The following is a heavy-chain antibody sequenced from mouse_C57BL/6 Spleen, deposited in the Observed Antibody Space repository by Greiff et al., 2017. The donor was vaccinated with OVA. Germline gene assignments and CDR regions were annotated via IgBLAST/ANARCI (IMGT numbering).Heavy chain of an antibody. CDR3: ARGTTSRAMDY. CDR1: GYAFSSYW. V-gene: IGHV1-80*01. Sequence: QVQLKESGAELVKPGASVKISCKASGYAFSSYWMNWVKQRPGKGLEWIGQIYPGDGDTNYNGKFKGKATLTADKSSSTAYMQLSSLTSEDSAVYFCARGTTSRAMDYWGQGTSVTVSS. CDR2: IYPGDGDT. D-gene: IGHD1-2*01. J-gene: IGHJ4*01.